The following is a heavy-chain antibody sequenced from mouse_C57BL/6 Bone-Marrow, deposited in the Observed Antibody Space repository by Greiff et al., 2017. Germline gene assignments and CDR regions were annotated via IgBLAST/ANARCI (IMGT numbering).Heavy chain of an antibody. CDR2: ISDGGSYT. V-gene: IGHV5-4*03. J-gene: IGHJ3*01. D-gene: IGHD2-5*01. CDR1: GFTFSSYA. Sequence: EVKVVESGGGLVKPGGSLKLSCAASGFTFSSYAMSWVRQTPEKRLEWVATISDGGSYTYYPDNVKGRFTISRDNAKNNLYLQMSHLKSEDTARYYCARALYYSNPYWGQGTLVTVSA. CDR3: ARALYYSNPY.